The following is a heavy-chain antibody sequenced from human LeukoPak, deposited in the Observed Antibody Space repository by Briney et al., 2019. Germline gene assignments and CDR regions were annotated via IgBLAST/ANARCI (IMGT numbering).Heavy chain of an antibody. Sequence: SETLSLTCSVSGGSISSYYWSWIRQPAGKGLEWIGRIYTSGSTNYNPSLKSRVTMSVDTSKNQFSLKLSSVTAADTAVYYCAITYYDFWSGYLRNEGAFDYWGQGTLVTVSS. CDR1: GGSISSYY. CDR3: AITYYDFWSGYLRNEGAFDY. J-gene: IGHJ4*02. D-gene: IGHD3-3*01. V-gene: IGHV4-4*07. CDR2: IYTSGST.